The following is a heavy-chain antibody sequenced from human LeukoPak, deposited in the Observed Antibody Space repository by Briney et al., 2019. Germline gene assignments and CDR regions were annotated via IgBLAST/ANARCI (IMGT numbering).Heavy chain of an antibody. D-gene: IGHD3-3*01. Sequence: SETLSLTCTVSGGSISSGSYYWSWIRQPAGKGLEWIGRIYTSGSTNYNPSLKSRVTISVDTSENQFSLKLSSVTAADTAVYYCAREWSGYFDYWGQGTLVTVSS. CDR2: IYTSGST. V-gene: IGHV4-61*02. CDR3: AREWSGYFDY. CDR1: GGSISSGSYY. J-gene: IGHJ4*02.